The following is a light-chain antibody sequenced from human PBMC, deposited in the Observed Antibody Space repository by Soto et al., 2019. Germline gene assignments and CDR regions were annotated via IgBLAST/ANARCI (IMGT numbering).Light chain of an antibody. CDR3: LKYGRSPGWT. V-gene: IGKV3-20*01. CDR2: ASS. J-gene: IGKJ1*01. Sequence: EIVLTQSPGTLSLSPGDRAALSFRASETVSSDFLAWYQHKPGQAPRLLIYASSSRATGIPDRFSGTGSERDFTLTISGLEPEDFAVYYCLKYGRSPGWTFGQGTKVDIK. CDR1: ETVSSDF.